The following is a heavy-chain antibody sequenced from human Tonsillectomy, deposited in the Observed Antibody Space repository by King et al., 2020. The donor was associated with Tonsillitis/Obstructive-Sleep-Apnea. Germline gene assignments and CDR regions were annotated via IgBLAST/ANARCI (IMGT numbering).Heavy chain of an antibody. V-gene: IGHV1-58*01. CDR3: AAGYCSGGSCYPIIDY. D-gene: IGHD2-15*01. CDR1: GFTFTSSA. CDR2: IVVGSGTT. Sequence: QLVESGPEVKKPGTSVKVSCKASGFTFTSSAVQGVRQARGQRLEWIGWIVVGSGTTTYAQNFQERITITRDMSTSTAYMELSSLRSEDTAVYYCAAGYCSGGSCYPIIDYWGQGTLVTVSS. J-gene: IGHJ4*02.